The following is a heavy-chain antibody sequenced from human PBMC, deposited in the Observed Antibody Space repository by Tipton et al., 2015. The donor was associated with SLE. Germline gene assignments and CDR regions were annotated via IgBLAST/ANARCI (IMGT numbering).Heavy chain of an antibody. J-gene: IGHJ4*02. Sequence: SLRLSCAVSGFSFDDYAMHWVRQAPGKGLEWVAGISWNSNSVAYADSVKGRFTISRDRAKNSLYLDMNSLKPEDTAFYFCAKDISARTFYSSGWYGWGQGTVVSVSS. CDR1: GFSFDDYA. V-gene: IGHV3-9*01. D-gene: IGHD6-13*01. CDR2: ISWNSNSV. CDR3: AKDISARTFYSSGWYG.